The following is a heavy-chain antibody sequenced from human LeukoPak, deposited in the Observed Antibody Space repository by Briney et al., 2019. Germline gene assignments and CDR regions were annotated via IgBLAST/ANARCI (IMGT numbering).Heavy chain of an antibody. Sequence: PGGSLRLSCAASGFTFSSYKMNWVRQAPGKGLEWVSYISSSGRTIYSADSVKGRFTISRDNAKNSLYLQMNSLRAEDTAVYYCARSSYFDYWGQGTLVAVSS. CDR1: GFTFSSYK. D-gene: IGHD1-26*01. CDR3: ARSSYFDY. J-gene: IGHJ4*02. CDR2: ISSSGRTI. V-gene: IGHV3-48*03.